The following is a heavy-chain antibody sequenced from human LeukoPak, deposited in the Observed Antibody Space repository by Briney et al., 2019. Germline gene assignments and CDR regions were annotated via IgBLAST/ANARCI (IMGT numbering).Heavy chain of an antibody. V-gene: IGHV3-30-3*01. CDR2: ISYDGSNK. Sequence: GGSLRLSCAASGFTFSSYTMHWVRQAPGKGLEWVAVISYDGSNKYYADSVKGRFTISRDNSKNTLYLQMNSLRAEDTAVYYCAREGNYVWGSYRYTGYFDYWGRGTLVTVSS. CDR1: GFTFSSYT. D-gene: IGHD3-16*02. J-gene: IGHJ4*02. CDR3: AREGNYVWGSYRYTGYFDY.